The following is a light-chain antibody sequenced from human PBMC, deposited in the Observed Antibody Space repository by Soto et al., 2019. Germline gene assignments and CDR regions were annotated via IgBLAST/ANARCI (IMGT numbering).Light chain of an antibody. CDR2: GAS. Sequence: EIVLTQSPGTLSLSPGERATLSCRASQSVSSSYLAWYQQKPGHAPRLLIYGASNRATGIPDRFSGSGSGTAFTLTISRLEPEDFAVYYCQQYGRSPFTFGPGTKVDIK. J-gene: IGKJ3*01. CDR1: QSVSSSY. CDR3: QQYGRSPFT. V-gene: IGKV3-20*01.